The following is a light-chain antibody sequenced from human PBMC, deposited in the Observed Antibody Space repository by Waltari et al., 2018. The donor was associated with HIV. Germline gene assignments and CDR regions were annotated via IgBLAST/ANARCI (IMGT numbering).Light chain of an antibody. CDR2: DDN. CDR3: ATWDSTLPAWV. J-gene: IGLJ3*02. Sequence: QSVLTQSPSVSATPGQRVTISCSGGYSNLGTTFVFWYQQFPGMAPKLLIHDDNKRPAGISDRFSGSKSGSSATLGITRLQTGDEGDYYCATWDSTLPAWVFGGGTKVTVV. V-gene: IGLV1-51*01. CDR1: YSNLGTTF.